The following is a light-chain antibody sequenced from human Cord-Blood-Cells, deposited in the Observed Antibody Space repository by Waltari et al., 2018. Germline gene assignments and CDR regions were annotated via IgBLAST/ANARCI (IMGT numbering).Light chain of an antibody. J-gene: IGKJ5*01. V-gene: IGKV3-15*01. CDR3: REYNNWPPSST. Sequence: ELVMTQSPPTLSVSPGERPALPCRASQCVSSNLAWYHQKPGQAPRLPIYGASTRSPGIAARFSGSGSGTEFALNISSLKYEDFAVYYCREYNNWPPSSTFGQGTRLEIK. CDR2: GAS. CDR1: QCVSSN.